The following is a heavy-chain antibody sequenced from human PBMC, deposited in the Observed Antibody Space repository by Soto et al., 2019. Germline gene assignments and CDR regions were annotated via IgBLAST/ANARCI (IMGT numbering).Heavy chain of an antibody. CDR2: IYYSGNT. Sequence: TLSLTCTVSGGSTSSDNYWSWIRQPPGKGLEWIGHIYYSGNTDYNPSLKSRLAISIDASKNQFSLKLSSVTAADTAVYFCAREGGESSDGLYYFDSWGQGSLVTVSS. D-gene: IGHD3-16*01. CDR3: AREGGESSDGLYYFDS. V-gene: IGHV4-30-4*01. J-gene: IGHJ4*02. CDR1: GGSTSSDNY.